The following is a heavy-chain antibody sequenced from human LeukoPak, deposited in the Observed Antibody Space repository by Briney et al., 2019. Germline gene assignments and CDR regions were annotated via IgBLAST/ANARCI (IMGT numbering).Heavy chain of an antibody. D-gene: IGHD3-10*01. V-gene: IGHV4-39*07. CDR3: ARVMFGRFGELYPDY. Sequence: SETLSLTCTVSGGSISSSSYYWGWIRQPPGKGLEWIGSIYYSGSTYYNPSLKSRVTISVDTSKNQFSLKLSSVTAADTAVYYCARVMFGRFGELYPDYWGQGTLVTVSS. J-gene: IGHJ4*02. CDR1: GGSISSSSYY. CDR2: IYYSGST.